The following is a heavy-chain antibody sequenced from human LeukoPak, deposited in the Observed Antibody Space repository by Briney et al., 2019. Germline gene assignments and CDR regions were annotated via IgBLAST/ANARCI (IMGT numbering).Heavy chain of an antibody. J-gene: IGHJ2*01. CDR2: IKQDGSEK. V-gene: IGHV3-7*01. Sequence: SGGSLRLSCAASGFTFSSYWMSWVRQAPGKGLEWVANIKQDGSEKFYVDSVKGRFTISRDNAKNSLFLQMNSLRAEDTAVYYCVRWIASGSGIYWYFDVWGRGTLVTVSS. D-gene: IGHD1-26*01. CDR1: GFTFSSYW. CDR3: VRWIASGSGIYWYFDV.